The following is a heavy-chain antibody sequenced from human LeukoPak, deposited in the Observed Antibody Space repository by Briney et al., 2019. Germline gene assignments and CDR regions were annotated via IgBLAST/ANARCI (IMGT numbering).Heavy chain of an antibody. Sequence: PSETLSLTCAVYGGSFSGYYWSWIRQPPGKGLEWIGEINHSGSTNYNPSLKSRATISVDTSKNQFSLKLSSVTAADTAVYYCARHAPSSGWYDYYYYYMDVWGKGTTVTVSS. V-gene: IGHV4-34*01. D-gene: IGHD6-19*01. J-gene: IGHJ6*03. CDR2: INHSGST. CDR1: GGSFSGYY. CDR3: ARHAPSSGWYDYYYYYMDV.